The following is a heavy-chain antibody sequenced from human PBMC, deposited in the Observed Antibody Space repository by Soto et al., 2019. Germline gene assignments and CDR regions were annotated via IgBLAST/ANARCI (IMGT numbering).Heavy chain of an antibody. CDR3: ARGRYGDY. Sequence: QVHLVQSGAEVKKHGASVKVSCKASGYTFTSYGITWVRQAPGQGLEWMGWISAHNGNTDYAQKLQGRVIVTRDTSPSTAYMELRSLRSDDTAVYYCARGRYGDYWGQGALVTVSS. J-gene: IGHJ4*02. D-gene: IGHD1-1*01. CDR1: GYTFTSYG. V-gene: IGHV1-18*01. CDR2: ISAHNGNT.